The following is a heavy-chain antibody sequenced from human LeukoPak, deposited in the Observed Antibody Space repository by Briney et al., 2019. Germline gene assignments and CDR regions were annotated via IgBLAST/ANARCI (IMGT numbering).Heavy chain of an antibody. J-gene: IGHJ4*02. V-gene: IGHV3-23*01. CDR3: AKEGGGSGYDYSY. CDR2: ISGSGSFT. CDR1: GFTFSSYA. Sequence: PGGSLRLSCAASGFTFSSYAMTWVRQAPGKGLEWVSTISGSGSFTYYAGSVKGRFTISRDNSKNTLFLQMNSLRAEDTAVYYCAKEGGGSGYDYSYWGQGTLVTASS. D-gene: IGHD5-12*01.